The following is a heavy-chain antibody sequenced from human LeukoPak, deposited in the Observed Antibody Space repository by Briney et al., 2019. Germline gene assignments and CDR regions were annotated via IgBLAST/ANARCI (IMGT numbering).Heavy chain of an antibody. Sequence: ASVKGSCKASGYTFTSYDINWGRQGTGQGLEWMGWMKPNSGNTGYAQKFQGRVTMTRNTSISTAYMELSSPRSEDTAVYYCARGLATRRYTLVWTIQIWFDPWGQGTLVTVSS. D-gene: IGHD3/OR15-3a*01. CDR2: MKPNSGNT. J-gene: IGHJ5*02. CDR3: ARGLATRRYTLVWTIQIWFDP. CDR1: GYTFTSYD. V-gene: IGHV1-8*01.